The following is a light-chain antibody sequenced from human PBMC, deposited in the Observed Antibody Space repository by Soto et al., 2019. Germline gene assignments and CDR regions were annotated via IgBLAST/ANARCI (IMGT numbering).Light chain of an antibody. CDR3: QQYNNWPRIT. Sequence: EIVMTQSPATLSVSPGERATLSCRASQSVSSNLAWYQQKPGQAPRLLIYGASTRATGISARFSGSGSGTVFTFTISGLQSEDFAVYYCQQYNNWPRITFGQGTRLEIK. CDR1: QSVSSN. CDR2: GAS. V-gene: IGKV3-15*01. J-gene: IGKJ5*01.